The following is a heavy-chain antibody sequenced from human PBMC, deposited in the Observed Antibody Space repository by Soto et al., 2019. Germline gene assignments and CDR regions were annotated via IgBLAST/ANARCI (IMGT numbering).Heavy chain of an antibody. D-gene: IGHD3-10*01. J-gene: IGHJ4*02. CDR3: AKTGTRSGSYYKNPMYFDY. CDR1: GFTFSSYA. Sequence: GGSLRLSCAASGFTFSSYAMSWVRQAPGKGLEWVSAISGSGGSTYYADSVKGRFTISRDNSKNTLYLQMNSLRAEDMAVYYCAKTGTRSGSYYKNPMYFDYWGQGTLVTVSS. V-gene: IGHV3-23*01. CDR2: ISGSGGST.